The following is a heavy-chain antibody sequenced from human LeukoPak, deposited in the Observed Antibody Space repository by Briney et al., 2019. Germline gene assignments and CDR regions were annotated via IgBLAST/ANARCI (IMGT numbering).Heavy chain of an antibody. D-gene: IGHD6-19*01. CDR3: ATDDIAVPRLFDY. J-gene: IGHJ4*02. CDR1: GYTLTELS. V-gene: IGHV1-24*01. CDR2: FDPEDGET. Sequence: ASVKVSCKVSGYTLTELSMHWVRQAPGKGLEWMGGFDPEDGETIYAQKFQCRVTMTEDTSTDTAHLELSSLRSDDPAVYYRATDDIAVPRLFDYWRQGTLVPVSS.